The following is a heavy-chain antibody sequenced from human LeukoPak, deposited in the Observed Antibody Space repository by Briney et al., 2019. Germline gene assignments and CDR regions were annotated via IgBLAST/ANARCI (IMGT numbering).Heavy chain of an antibody. D-gene: IGHD3-22*01. CDR2: MNPNSGNT. J-gene: IGHJ6*03. V-gene: IGHV1-8*03. CDR3: ARGDYYDSSVSLYYYYMDV. CDR1: GYTFTSYD. Sequence: GASVKVSCKASGYTFTSYDINWVRQATGQGLEWMGWMNPNSGNTGYAQKFQGRVTITRNTSISTAYMELSSLRSEDTAVYCCARGDYYDSSVSLYYYYMDVWGKGTTVTVSS.